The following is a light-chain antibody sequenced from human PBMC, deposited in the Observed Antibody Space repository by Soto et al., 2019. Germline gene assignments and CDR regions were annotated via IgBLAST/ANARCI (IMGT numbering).Light chain of an antibody. Sequence: QSVLTQPPSASGTPGQRVSISCSGSNSNIGTNYVYWYQQLPGTTPKLLIYNNNQRPSGVPGRFSGSKSGTSASLAISGLRYEDEADYYCAAWDDRLSVAFGGGTKLTVL. CDR3: AAWDDRLSVA. V-gene: IGLV1-47*02. CDR2: NNN. J-gene: IGLJ2*01. CDR1: NSNIGTNY.